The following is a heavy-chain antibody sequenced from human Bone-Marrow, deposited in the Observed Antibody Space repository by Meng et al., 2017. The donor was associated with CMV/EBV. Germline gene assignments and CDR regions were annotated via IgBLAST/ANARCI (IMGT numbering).Heavy chain of an antibody. CDR2: ISGSGGST. V-gene: IGHV3-23*01. D-gene: IGHD3-10*01. CDR1: GFSFSSYA. Sequence: DEQLLESXGGLLQPGVSLRLSCPSSGFSFSSYAMSWVRQAPGKGLEWVSAISGSGGSTYYADSVKGRFTISRDNSKNTLYLQMNSLRAEDTAVYYCAKHLYYGLVSCFDPWGQGTLVTVSS. J-gene: IGHJ5*02. CDR3: AKHLYYGLVSCFDP.